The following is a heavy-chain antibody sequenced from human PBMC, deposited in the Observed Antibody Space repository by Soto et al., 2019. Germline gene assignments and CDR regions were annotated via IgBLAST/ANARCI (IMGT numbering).Heavy chain of an antibody. J-gene: IGHJ4*02. Sequence: QVQLVESGGGVVQPGRSLRLSCAASGFTFSSYDMHWVRQAPGKGLEWVAVISYDGSNKYYADSVKGRFTISRDNSKNTLYLQMNSLRAEDTAVYYCAKVHEDIVVVVAATGGFDYWGQGTLVTVSS. CDR3: AKVHEDIVVVVAATGGFDY. CDR1: GFTFSSYD. V-gene: IGHV3-30*18. D-gene: IGHD2-15*01. CDR2: ISYDGSNK.